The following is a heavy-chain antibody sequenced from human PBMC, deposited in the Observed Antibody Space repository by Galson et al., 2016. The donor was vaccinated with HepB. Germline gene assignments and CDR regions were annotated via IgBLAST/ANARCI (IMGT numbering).Heavy chain of an antibody. V-gene: IGHV3-48*04. J-gene: IGHJ4*02. CDR2: ISRSSTTI. CDR1: GFTFDSYS. D-gene: IGHD3-16*01. Sequence: SLRLSCAASGFTFDSYSMNWVRQAPGKGLEWVSYISRSSTTIYYADSVKGRFTISRDNAKNSLYLQMTSLRAEDTAVYYCARDRLLGGVTFDCWGQGTRVTVSS. CDR3: ARDRLLGGVTFDC.